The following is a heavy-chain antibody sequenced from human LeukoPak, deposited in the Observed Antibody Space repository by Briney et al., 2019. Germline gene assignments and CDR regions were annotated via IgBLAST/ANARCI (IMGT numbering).Heavy chain of an antibody. D-gene: IGHD3-10*01. CDR1: GYSFTSYW. V-gene: IGHV5-51*01. CDR3: ARQRIMVRGVMLGLPWFEP. J-gene: IGHJ5*02. Sequence: GESLKISCKGSGYSFTSYWIGWVGQMPGKGLEWMGIIYPGDSDTRYTPSFQGQVTISADKSISTAYLQWTSLKASDPAMYYCARQRIMVRGVMLGLPWFEPWGQGTLVTVSS. CDR2: IYPGDSDT.